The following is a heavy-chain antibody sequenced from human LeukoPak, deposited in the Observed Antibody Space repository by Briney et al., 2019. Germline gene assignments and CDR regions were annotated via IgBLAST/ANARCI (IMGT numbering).Heavy chain of an antibody. CDR1: GYTFTTYD. Sequence: ASVKVSCKASGYTFTTYDINWLRQATGQGLEWMGWMNPNSGNTGYAQKFQGRVTMTRNTSITTAYMELSSLRSEDRAVYYCAIQSTNYGSGSRYFDYWGQGTLVTVSS. D-gene: IGHD3-10*01. CDR2: MNPNSGNT. J-gene: IGHJ4*02. CDR3: AIQSTNYGSGSRYFDY. V-gene: IGHV1-8*01.